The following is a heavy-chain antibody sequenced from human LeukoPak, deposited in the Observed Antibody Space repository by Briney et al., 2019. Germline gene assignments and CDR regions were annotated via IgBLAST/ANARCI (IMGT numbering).Heavy chain of an antibody. Sequence: GGSLRLSCAASGFTFSSYGVHWVRQAPGKGLEWVGRIKSKTDGGTTDYAAPVKGRFTISRDDSKNTLYLQMNSLKTEDTAVYYCTTGIVGAWYFDYWGQGTLVTVSS. J-gene: IGHJ4*02. CDR1: GFTFSSYG. CDR2: IKSKTDGGTT. V-gene: IGHV3-15*01. CDR3: TTGIVGAWYFDY. D-gene: IGHD1-26*01.